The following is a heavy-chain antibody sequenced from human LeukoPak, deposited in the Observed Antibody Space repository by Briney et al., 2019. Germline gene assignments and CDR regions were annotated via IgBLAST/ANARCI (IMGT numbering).Heavy chain of an antibody. CDR1: GFTFSSYE. CDR2: ISSSGSTI. Sequence: GGSLRLSCAASGFTFSSYEMNWVRQAPGKGLEWVSYISSSGSTIYYADSVKGRFTISRDNAKNSLYLQMNSLRAEDTAVCYCAREGKENYGMDVWGQGTTVTVSS. V-gene: IGHV3-48*03. J-gene: IGHJ6*02. CDR3: AREGKENYGMDV.